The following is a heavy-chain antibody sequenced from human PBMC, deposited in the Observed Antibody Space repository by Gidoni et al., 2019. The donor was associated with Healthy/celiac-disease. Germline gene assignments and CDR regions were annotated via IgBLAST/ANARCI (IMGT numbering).Heavy chain of an antibody. CDR2: ISGSGGST. D-gene: IGHD6-19*01. J-gene: IGHJ6*02. CDR3: AKDLRAVAGTFDYYYYYGMDV. CDR1: GFTFSSYA. V-gene: IGHV3-23*01. Sequence: EVQLLESGGGLVQPGGSLRLSCAASGFTFSSYAMSWVRQAPGKGLEWVSAISGSGGSTYYADSVKSRFTISRDNSKNTLYLQMNSLRAEDTAVYYCAKDLRAVAGTFDYYYYYGMDVWGQGTTVTVSS.